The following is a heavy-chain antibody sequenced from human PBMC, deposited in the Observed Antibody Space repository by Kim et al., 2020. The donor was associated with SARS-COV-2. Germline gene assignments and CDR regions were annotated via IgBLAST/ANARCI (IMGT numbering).Heavy chain of an antibody. J-gene: IGHJ4*02. Sequence: KYYSTSLKTRLTISKDTSKNQVVLTMTNMDPVDTATYYCARTSSTYYHTDYWGQGTLVTVSS. CDR3: ARTSSTYYHTDY. D-gene: IGHD1-26*01. CDR2: K. V-gene: IGHV2-70*01.